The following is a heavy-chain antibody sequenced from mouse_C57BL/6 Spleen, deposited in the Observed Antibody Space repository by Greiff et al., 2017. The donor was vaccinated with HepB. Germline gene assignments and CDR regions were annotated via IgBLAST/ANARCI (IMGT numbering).Heavy chain of an antibody. Sequence: VQLVESGAELMKPGASVKLSCKATGYTFTGYWIEWVKQRPGHGLEWIGEILPGSGSTNYNEKFKGKATFTADPSSNTAYMQLSSLTTEDSAIYYCASPYYGSSYDWYFDVWGTGTTVTVSS. V-gene: IGHV1-9*01. CDR3: ASPYYGSSYDWYFDV. D-gene: IGHD1-1*01. CDR2: ILPGSGST. CDR1: GYTFTGYW. J-gene: IGHJ1*03.